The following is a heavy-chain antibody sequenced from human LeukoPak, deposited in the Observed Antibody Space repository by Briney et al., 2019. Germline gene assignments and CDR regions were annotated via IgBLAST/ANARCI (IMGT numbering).Heavy chain of an antibody. CDR1: GGSISSYY. J-gene: IGHJ4*02. CDR2: IYTSGST. D-gene: IGHD1-1*01. V-gene: IGHV4-4*07. Sequence: SETLSLTCTVSGGSISSYYWSWIRQPAGKGLGWIGRIYTSGSTNYNPSLKSRVTISVDKSKNQFSLKLSSVTAADTAVYYCARNAQRYNWNDYFDYWGQGTLVT. CDR3: ARNAQRYNWNDYFDY.